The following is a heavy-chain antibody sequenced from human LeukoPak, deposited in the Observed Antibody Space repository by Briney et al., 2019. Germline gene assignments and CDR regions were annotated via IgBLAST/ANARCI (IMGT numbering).Heavy chain of an antibody. V-gene: IGHV3-30*04. Sequence: GGSLRLSCAASGFTFSSYVMHWVRQAPGKGLEWVAIISYDGSNEYYADSVKGRFTISRDNSKNTLYLQMNSLRAEDTAVYYCANSQLWFGELNYFDYWGQGTLVTVSS. CDR2: ISYDGSNE. D-gene: IGHD3-10*01. J-gene: IGHJ4*02. CDR1: GFTFSSYV. CDR3: ANSQLWFGELNYFDY.